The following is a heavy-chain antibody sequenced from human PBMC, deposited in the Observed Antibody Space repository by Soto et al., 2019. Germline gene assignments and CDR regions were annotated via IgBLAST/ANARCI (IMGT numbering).Heavy chain of an antibody. V-gene: IGHV3-20*01. Sequence: GGSLRLSCAASGFTFDDYGMSWVRQAPGKGLEWVSGINWNGGSTGYADSVKGRFTISRDNAKNSLYLQMNSLRAEDTALYHCARVVAAAGLRGWFDPWGQGTLVTVSS. CDR2: INWNGGST. CDR3: ARVVAAAGLRGWFDP. D-gene: IGHD6-13*01. J-gene: IGHJ5*02. CDR1: GFTFDDYG.